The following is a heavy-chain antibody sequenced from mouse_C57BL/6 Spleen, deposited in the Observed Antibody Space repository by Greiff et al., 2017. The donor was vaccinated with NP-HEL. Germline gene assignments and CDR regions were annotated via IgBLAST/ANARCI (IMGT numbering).Heavy chain of an antibody. V-gene: IGHV5-17*01. CDR1: GSTFIDTG. D-gene: IGHD2-2*01. CDR3: ARYYGYGYYFDY. CDR2: ISSGSSTI. Sequence: EVQRVESGGRLVKPGGSPKLCCAAPGSTFIDTGMYCARQAPEEGLGWVAYISSGSSTIYYADTVKDRITISRDNAKNTLFLQRTSLRSEDTAMYYCARYYGYGYYFDYWVRGTSLAVSS. J-gene: IGHJ2*03.